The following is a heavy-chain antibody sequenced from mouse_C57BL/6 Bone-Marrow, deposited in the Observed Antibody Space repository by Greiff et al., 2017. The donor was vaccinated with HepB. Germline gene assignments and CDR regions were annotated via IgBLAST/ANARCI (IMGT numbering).Heavy chain of an antibody. J-gene: IGHJ4*01. CDR1: GYTFTSYG. D-gene: IGHD2-3*01. Sequence: SGAELARPGASVKLSCKASGYTFTSYGISWVKQRTGQGLEWIGEIYPRSGNTYYNEKFKGKATLTADKSSSTAYMELRSLTSEDSAVYFCARGGIYDGYLYYAMDYWGQGTSVTVSS. CDR2: IYPRSGNT. CDR3: ARGGIYDGYLYYAMDY. V-gene: IGHV1-81*01.